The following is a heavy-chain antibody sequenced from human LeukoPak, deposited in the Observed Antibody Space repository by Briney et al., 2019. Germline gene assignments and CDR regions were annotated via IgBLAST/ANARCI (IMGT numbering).Heavy chain of an antibody. CDR2: ISSSSSYT. J-gene: IGHJ4*02. CDR1: GFTFSDYY. CDR3: ARATYGEGYSSSWTALDY. Sequence: KPGGSLRLSCAASGFTFSDYYMSWIRQAPGKGLEWVSYISSSSSYTNYADSVKGRFTISRDNAKNSLYLQMNSLRAEDTAVYYCARATYGEGYSSSWTALDYWGQGTLVTVSS. D-gene: IGHD6-13*01. V-gene: IGHV3-11*05.